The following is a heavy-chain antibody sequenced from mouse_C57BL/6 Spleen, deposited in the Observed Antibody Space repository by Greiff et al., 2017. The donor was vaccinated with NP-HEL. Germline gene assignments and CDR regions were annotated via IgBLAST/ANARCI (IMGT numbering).Heavy chain of an antibody. J-gene: IGHJ1*03. CDR2: ISYDGSN. D-gene: IGHD2-1*01. CDR1: GYSITSGYY. CDR3: ARDHGNYWYFDV. Sequence: EVKLVESGPGLVKPSQSLSLTCSVTGYSITSGYYWNWIRQFPGNKLEWMGYISYDGSNNYNPSLKNRISITRDTSKNQFFLKLNSVTTEDTATYYGARDHGNYWYFDVWGTGTTVTVSS. V-gene: IGHV3-6*01.